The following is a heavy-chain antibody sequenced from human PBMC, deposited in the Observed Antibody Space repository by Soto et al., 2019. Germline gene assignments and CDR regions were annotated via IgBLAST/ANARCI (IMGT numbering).Heavy chain of an antibody. Sequence: GGSLRLSCAASGFSFSTYGMHWVRQAPGKGLEWVAFISNDGSNKYYADSVKGRFTISRDNSKNTLYLQMNSLGAEDTAVYYCVWLLWFGESYYYFDYWGQGTLVTVSS. D-gene: IGHD3-10*01. CDR2: ISNDGSNK. J-gene: IGHJ4*02. V-gene: IGHV3-30*03. CDR3: VWLLWFGESYYYFDY. CDR1: GFSFSTYG.